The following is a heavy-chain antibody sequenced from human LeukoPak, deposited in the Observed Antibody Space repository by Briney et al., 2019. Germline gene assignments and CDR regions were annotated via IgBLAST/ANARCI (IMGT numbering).Heavy chain of an antibody. D-gene: IGHD4-23*01. J-gene: IGHJ4*02. CDR1: GFTFSDYD. V-gene: IGHV3-48*02. CDR2: ITSSSRTI. CDR3: ARPTTVALDY. Sequence: GGSLRLSCAASGFTFSDYDMNWVRQPPGKGLEWVSYITSSSRTINCADSVKGRFTVSRDNAKNSLYLQMDSLRDEDTAVYYCARPTTVALDYWGQGTLVTVSS.